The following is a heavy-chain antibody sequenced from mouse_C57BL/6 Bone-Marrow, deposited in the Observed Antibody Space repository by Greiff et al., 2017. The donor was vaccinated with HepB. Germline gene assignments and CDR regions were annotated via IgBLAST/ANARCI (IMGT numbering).Heavy chain of an antibody. V-gene: IGHV1-5*01. D-gene: IGHD2-4*01. CDR3: TRSDYDPWYFDV. Sequence: EVQLQQSGTVLARPGASVKMSCKTSGYTFTSYWMHWVKQRPGQGLEWIGAIYPGNSDTSYNQKFKGKDKLTAVTSASTAYMELSSLTNEDSAVYYCTRSDYDPWYFDVWGTGTTVTVSS. CDR2: IYPGNSDT. J-gene: IGHJ1*03. CDR1: GYTFTSYW.